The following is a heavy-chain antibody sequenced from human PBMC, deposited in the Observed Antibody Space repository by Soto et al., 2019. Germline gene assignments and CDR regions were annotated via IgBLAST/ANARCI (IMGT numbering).Heavy chain of an antibody. J-gene: IGHJ6*02. D-gene: IGHD2-21*02. Sequence: PSETLALTCTVYGGRTSRYYWRWIRQPPGKGLEWIGYMYNTGSTVYNPPFKSRVTISVDTSKNQFSLKLNSVTAADTAVYYCARDLWGYCGTDCYPLDVWGQGTTVT. CDR3: ARDLWGYCGTDCYPLDV. CDR2: MYNTGST. CDR1: GGRTSRYY. V-gene: IGHV4-59*01.